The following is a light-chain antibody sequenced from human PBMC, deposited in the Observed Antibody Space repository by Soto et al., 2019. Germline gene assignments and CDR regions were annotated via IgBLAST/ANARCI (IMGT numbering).Light chain of an antibody. V-gene: IGLV2-11*01. Sequence: QSALTQPRSVSGSPGQSVTISCTGTSSDVGGYDYVSWYQQHPGKAPKLMIYGVSKRPSGVPDRFSGSKSGNTASLTISGLQAEDETDYYCSSYTSSSTLVVFGGGTKLTVL. CDR2: GVS. J-gene: IGLJ2*01. CDR3: SSYTSSSTLVV. CDR1: SSDVGGYDY.